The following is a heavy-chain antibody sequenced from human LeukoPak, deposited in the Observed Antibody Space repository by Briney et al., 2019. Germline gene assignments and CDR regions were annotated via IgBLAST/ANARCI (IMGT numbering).Heavy chain of an antibody. Sequence: GASVKVSCKASGGTFSSYTISWVRQAPGQGLEWMGRIIPILGIANYAQKFQGRVTITADKSTSTAYMELSSLRSEDTAAYYCASPEGYSYGSFDYWGQGTLVTVSS. CDR3: ASPEGYSYGSFDY. J-gene: IGHJ4*02. CDR2: IIPILGIA. CDR1: GGTFSSYT. D-gene: IGHD5-18*01. V-gene: IGHV1-69*02.